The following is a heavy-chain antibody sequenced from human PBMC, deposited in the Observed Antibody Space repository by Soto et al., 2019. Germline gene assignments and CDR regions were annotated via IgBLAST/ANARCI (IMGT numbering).Heavy chain of an antibody. CDR2: IYSGGSA. D-gene: IGHD5-12*01. CDR3: ARGRRWLQCFDY. J-gene: IGHJ4*02. Sequence: PGGSLRLSCAASGFTVSSNYMSWVRQAPGKGLEWVSVIYSGGSAYYADSVKGRFTISRDNSKNTLYLQMNSLRAEDTAVYYCARGRRWLQCFDYWGQGTLVTVSS. V-gene: IGHV3-53*01. CDR1: GFTVSSNY.